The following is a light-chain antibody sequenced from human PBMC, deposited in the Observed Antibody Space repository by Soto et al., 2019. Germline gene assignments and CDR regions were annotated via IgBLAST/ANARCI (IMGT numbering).Light chain of an antibody. CDR1: QSVSSN. Sequence: EIVMTQSPATLSVSPGERATLSCRASQSVSSNLAWYQQKPGQAPRLLIYGASTRATGIPARFSGSGSGTEFTLTISSLQSEDFAVYYCQQLSNYPSSFGGGTKLEIK. CDR2: GAS. J-gene: IGKJ4*01. V-gene: IGKV3-15*01. CDR3: QQLSNYPSS.